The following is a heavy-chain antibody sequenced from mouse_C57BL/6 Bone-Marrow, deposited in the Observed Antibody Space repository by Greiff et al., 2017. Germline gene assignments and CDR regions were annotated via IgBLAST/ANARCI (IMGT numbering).Heavy chain of an antibody. CDR2: INYDGSST. V-gene: IGHV5-16*01. D-gene: IGHD2-5*01. Sequence: VKLVESEGGLVQPGSSMKLSCTASGFTFSDYYMAWVRQVPEKGLEWVANINYDGSSTYYLDSLKSRFIISRDNAKNILYLQMSSLKSEDTATYYCARVYYSNPYYYAMDYWGQGTSVTVSS. CDR3: ARVYYSNPYYYAMDY. CDR1: GFTFSDYY. J-gene: IGHJ4*01.